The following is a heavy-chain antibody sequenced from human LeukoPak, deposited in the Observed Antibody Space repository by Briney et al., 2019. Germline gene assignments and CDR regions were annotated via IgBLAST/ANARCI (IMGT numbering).Heavy chain of an antibody. V-gene: IGHV3-23*01. CDR2: IYDDNT. CDR3: AARKVRGVWFYLDY. Sequence: PGGSLRLSCAASGFTVSAYAMAWVRQAPGKGLEWVSTIYDDNTYYADSVKGRFAISTDNSKNTLYLQMNSLRVEDTAVCFCAARKVRGVWFYLDYWGQGTLVTVSS. J-gene: IGHJ4*02. CDR1: GFTVSAYA. D-gene: IGHD3-10*01.